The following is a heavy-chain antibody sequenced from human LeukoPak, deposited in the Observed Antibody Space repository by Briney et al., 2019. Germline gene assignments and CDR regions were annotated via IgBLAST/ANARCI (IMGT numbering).Heavy chain of an antibody. D-gene: IGHD2-15*01. J-gene: IGHJ3*02. CDR3: AKVVGYSSGLGAFDI. Sequence: GGSLRLSCAASGVTFSGYSMNWVRQAPGKGLECVSAITATSLHIYYADSVKGRFTISRDNAKNSLYLQMNSLRVEDTAIYYCAKVVGYSSGLGAFDIWGQGTMVTVSS. V-gene: IGHV3-21*04. CDR1: GVTFSGYS. CDR2: ITATSLHI.